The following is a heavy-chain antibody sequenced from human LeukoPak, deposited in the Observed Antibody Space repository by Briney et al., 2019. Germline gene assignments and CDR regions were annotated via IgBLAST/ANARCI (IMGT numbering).Heavy chain of an antibody. CDR2: ISRSGSTR. Sequence: PGGSLRRSCAASGFTFSSYSMNWVRQAPGKGLEWVSYISRSGSTRYYADSVKGRFAISRDNAKNSLYLQMNSLRAEDTAVYYCARVATMVRVPLDALDIWGQGTMVSVSS. CDR3: ARVATMVRVPLDALDI. J-gene: IGHJ3*02. D-gene: IGHD3-10*01. CDR1: GFTFSSYS. V-gene: IGHV3-48*04.